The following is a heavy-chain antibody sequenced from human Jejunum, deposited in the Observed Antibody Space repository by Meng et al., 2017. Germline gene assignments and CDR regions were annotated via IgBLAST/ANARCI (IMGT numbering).Heavy chain of an antibody. D-gene: IGHD2-15*01. CDR2: ISAYNGDT. Sequence: ASVKVSCKASGYKFTNYGISWVRQAPGQGLEWMGWISAYNGDTKYPQNLQGRVTVTTDTSTYTAYMELRSLRSDDTAVYYCAKTGGPDNYEDIGSSIFDYWGQGTLVTVSS. V-gene: IGHV1-18*01. J-gene: IGHJ4*02. CDR3: AKTGGPDNYEDIGSSIFDY. CDR1: GYKFTNYG.